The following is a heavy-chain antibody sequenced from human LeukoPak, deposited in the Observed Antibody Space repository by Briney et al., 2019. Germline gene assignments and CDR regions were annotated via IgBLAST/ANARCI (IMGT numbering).Heavy chain of an antibody. CDR3: AKGATTRSTVIISYFDN. V-gene: IGHV3-23*01. CDR2: ISGSGVTT. J-gene: IGHJ4*02. CDR1: GFTFSTYA. Sequence: QSGGSLRLSCAASGFTFSTYAMSWVRQAPGKGLEWVSGISGSGVTTYYTDSVKGRFTISRDNAKNTLYLQIDTMRAEDTAVYYCAKGATTRSTVIISYFDNWGQGTLVSVSS. D-gene: IGHD4-17*01.